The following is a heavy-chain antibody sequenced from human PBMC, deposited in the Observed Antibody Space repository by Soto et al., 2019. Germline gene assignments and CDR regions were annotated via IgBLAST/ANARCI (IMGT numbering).Heavy chain of an antibody. CDR1: GGSFSGYY. D-gene: IGHD6-13*01. Sequence: QVQLQQWGAGLLKPSETLSLTCAVYGGSFSGYYWSWIRQPPVKGLEWIGEINHSGSTNYNPSLKSRVTISVDTSKNQFSLKLSSVTAADTAVYYCARYCPGIAGDRFDYWCQGTLVTVSS. V-gene: IGHV4-34*01. J-gene: IGHJ4*02. CDR2: INHSGST. CDR3: ARYCPGIAGDRFDY.